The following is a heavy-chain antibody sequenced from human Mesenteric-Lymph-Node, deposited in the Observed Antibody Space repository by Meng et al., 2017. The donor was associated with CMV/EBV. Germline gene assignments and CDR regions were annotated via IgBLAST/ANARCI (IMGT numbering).Heavy chain of an antibody. J-gene: IGHJ4*02. Sequence: SGLTFSGAVMHWVRQASGKGLEWVGRVRSKSNRYATDYAASVKGRFTISRDDSKNTAYLQMSSLKTEDTALYYCIHYGSGSYSTDYWGQGTLVTVSS. CDR2: VRSKSNRYAT. CDR1: GLTFSGAV. V-gene: IGHV3-73*01. CDR3: IHYGSGSYSTDY. D-gene: IGHD3-10*01.